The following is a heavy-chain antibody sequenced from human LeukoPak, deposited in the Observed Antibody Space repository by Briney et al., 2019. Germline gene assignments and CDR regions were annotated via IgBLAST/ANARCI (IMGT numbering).Heavy chain of an antibody. CDR1: GYTFTAYY. CDR2: NNPSGGST. Sequence: ASVKVSCKASGYTFTAYYIHWVRQAPGQGLEWMGINNPSGGSTTYAQNFQGRVTMTRDTSTSAVYMELSSLRSEDTAVYYCARGGSLAVAPHLYYFDYWGQGTLVTVSS. D-gene: IGHD6-19*01. CDR3: ARGGSLAVAPHLYYFDY. J-gene: IGHJ4*02. V-gene: IGHV1-46*01.